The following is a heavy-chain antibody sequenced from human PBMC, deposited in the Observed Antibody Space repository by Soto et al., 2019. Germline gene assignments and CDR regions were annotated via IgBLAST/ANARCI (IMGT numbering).Heavy chain of an antibody. CDR1: GGSISSYY. Sequence: SETLSLTCTVSGGSISSYYWSWIRQPPGKGLEWIGYIYYSGSTNYNPSLKSRVTISVDTSKNQFSLQLNSVTPEDTAVYYCARANIGYFDYWGQGTPVTVSS. V-gene: IGHV4-59*12. CDR3: ARANIGYFDY. CDR2: IYYSGST. D-gene: IGHD5-12*01. J-gene: IGHJ4*02.